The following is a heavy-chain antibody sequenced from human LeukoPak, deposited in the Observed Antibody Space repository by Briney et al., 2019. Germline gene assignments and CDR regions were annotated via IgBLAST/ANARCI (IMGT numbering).Heavy chain of an antibody. V-gene: IGHV4-4*09. D-gene: IGHD3-10*01. CDR3: ARHPTFYYGSGSYSSHYYYMDV. CDR1: GGSISSYY. J-gene: IGHJ6*03. CDR2: IYTSGST. Sequence: SETLSLTCTVSGGSISSYYWSWIRQPPGKGLEWIGYIYTSGSTNCKPSLKSRVILSQDTSKNQLSLKLGSVTATDTAVYYCARHPTFYYGSGSYSSHYYYMDVWGKGTTVTVSS.